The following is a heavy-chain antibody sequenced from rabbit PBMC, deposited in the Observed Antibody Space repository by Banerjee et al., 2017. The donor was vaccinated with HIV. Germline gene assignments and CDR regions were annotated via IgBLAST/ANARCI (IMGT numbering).Heavy chain of an antibody. CDR3: ASSGGAFYGYAGNL. CDR2: IWTGSGKT. V-gene: IGHV1S47*01. J-gene: IGHJ4*01. CDR1: GFDFSSVR. D-gene: IGHD6-1*01. Sequence: QQQLEESGGGLVKPGGTLTLTCKASGFDFSSVRVCWVRQAPGKGPEWIACIWTGSGKTYYANWAKGRFTVTRSTSLNTVTLQLNSLTAADTATYFCASSGGAFYGYAGNLWGPGTLVTVS.